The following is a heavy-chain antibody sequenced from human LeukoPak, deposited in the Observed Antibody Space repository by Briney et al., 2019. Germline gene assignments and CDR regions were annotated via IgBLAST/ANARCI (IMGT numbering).Heavy chain of an antibody. J-gene: IGHJ4*02. Sequence: PGGSLRLSCAASGFAFSSYTMNWVRQAPGKGLEWVSSISMSSTYIYYADSVKSRFTISRDNAKNSLYLQMNSLRAEDTAVYYCAREFRAAAGKSFDYWGQGTLVTVSS. V-gene: IGHV3-21*01. CDR2: ISMSSTYI. D-gene: IGHD6-13*01. CDR1: GFAFSSYT. CDR3: AREFRAAAGKSFDY.